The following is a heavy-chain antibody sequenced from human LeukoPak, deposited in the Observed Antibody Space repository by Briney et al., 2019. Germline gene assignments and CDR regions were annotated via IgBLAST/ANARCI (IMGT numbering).Heavy chain of an antibody. CDR2: IWYDGSSK. Sequence: GGSLRLSCAASGFTFSSYGMHWVRQAPGKGLEWVALIWYDGSSKHYADSVRGRFTISRDNSKNTLYLQMNSLRAEDTAVYYCARDAWGAVAATLDVWGQGTTVTVSS. V-gene: IGHV3-33*01. D-gene: IGHD6-19*01. CDR1: GFTFSSYG. J-gene: IGHJ6*02. CDR3: ARDAWGAVAATLDV.